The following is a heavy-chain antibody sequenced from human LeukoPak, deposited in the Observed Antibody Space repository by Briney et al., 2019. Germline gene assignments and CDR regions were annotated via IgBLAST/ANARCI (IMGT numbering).Heavy chain of an antibody. J-gene: IGHJ5*02. CDR2: FYYSGST. CDR1: GGSISNYY. Sequence: PSETLSLTCTVSGGSISNYYWSWIRQPPGKGLEWIGYFYYSGSTNYNPSLKSRVTISVDTSKNQFSLKLSSVTAADTAVYYWARQPKLPFVTMVRGVIMTFWFDPWGQGTLVTVSS. CDR3: ARQPKLPFVTMVRGVIMTFWFDP. D-gene: IGHD3-10*01. V-gene: IGHV4-59*08.